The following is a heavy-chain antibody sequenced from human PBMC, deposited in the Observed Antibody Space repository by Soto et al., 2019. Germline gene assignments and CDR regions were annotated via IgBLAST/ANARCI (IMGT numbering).Heavy chain of an antibody. CDR2: IYYSGST. V-gene: IGHV4-59*08. Sequence: PSETLSLTCTVSGCSISSYYWSWIRQPPGKGLEWIGYIYYSGSTNYNPSLKSRVTISVDTSKNQFSLKLSSVAAADTAVYYCARHSALFDYWGQGTLVTVSS. CDR3: ARHSALFDY. J-gene: IGHJ4*02. CDR1: GCSISSYY.